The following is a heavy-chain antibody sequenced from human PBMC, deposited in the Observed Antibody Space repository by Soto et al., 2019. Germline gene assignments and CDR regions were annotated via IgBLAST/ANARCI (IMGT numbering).Heavy chain of an antibody. CDR2: IGTAGDT. CDR3: ARSPPGGYHYYYGMDV. Sequence: EVQLVESGGGLLQPGGSLRLSCAASGFTFSSYDMQWVRQATGKGLDWVSAIGTAGDTDSPGSVKGRFTISRENAKNSLQPQMNSLRAGDTAVYYCARSPPGGYHYYYGMDVWGQGTTGTFSS. D-gene: IGHD3-22*01. J-gene: IGHJ6*02. CDR1: GFTFSSYD. V-gene: IGHV3-13*01.